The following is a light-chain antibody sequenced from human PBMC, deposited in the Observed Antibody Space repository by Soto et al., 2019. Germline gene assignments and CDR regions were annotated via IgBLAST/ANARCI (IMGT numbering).Light chain of an antibody. CDR3: QQYGSSPT. V-gene: IGKV3-20*01. Sequence: EIVLTQSPGTLSLSPGERATLSCRASQSVSSSFLAWYQQKPGQATRLLIYGTSSRATGIPDRFSGSGSGTDFTLTISGLEPEDFAVYSCQQYGSSPTFGGGTKVEIK. J-gene: IGKJ4*01. CDR1: QSVSSSF. CDR2: GTS.